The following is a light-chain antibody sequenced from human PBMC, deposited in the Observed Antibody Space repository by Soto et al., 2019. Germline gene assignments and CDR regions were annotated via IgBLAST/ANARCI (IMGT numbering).Light chain of an antibody. CDR3: CSYTGKTSPWV. CDR2: EVN. Sequence: QSVLTQPASVSGSPGESIIISCTGSSSDIGAYDYVSWYQHHPGRAPKVIIFEVNDRASGVSHRFSGSKSGNTASLTISGLQAEDEADYYCCSYTGKTSPWVFGGGTKLTVL. J-gene: IGLJ3*02. CDR1: SSDIGAYDY. V-gene: IGLV2-14*01.